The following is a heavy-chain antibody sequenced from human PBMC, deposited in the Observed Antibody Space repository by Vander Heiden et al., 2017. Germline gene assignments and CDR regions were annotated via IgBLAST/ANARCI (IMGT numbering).Heavy chain of an antibody. CDR1: GFTFSGPA. CDR3: ANIVGDFWSGYFDY. D-gene: IGHD3-3*01. Sequence: EVQLLESGGGLVQPGGSLRLSCAASGFTFSGPAMSWVRQAPGEGLEWVSAISGSGGSTYYADSVKGRFTISRDNSKNTLYLQMNSLRAEDTAVYYCANIVGDFWSGYFDYWGQGTLVTVSS. CDR2: ISGSGGST. V-gene: IGHV3-23*01. J-gene: IGHJ4*02.